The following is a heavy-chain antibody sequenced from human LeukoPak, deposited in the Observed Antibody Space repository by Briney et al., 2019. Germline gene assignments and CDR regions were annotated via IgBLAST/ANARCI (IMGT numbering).Heavy chain of an antibody. CDR1: GYTFTSYA. Sequence: ASVKVSCKASGYTFTSYAMHWVRQAPGQRLEWMGWINAGNGNTKYSQKFQGRVTITRDTSASTAYMELSSLRSEDTAVYYCARAARYYYDSSGYSGTNYYYGMDVWGQGTTVTVSS. J-gene: IGHJ6*02. D-gene: IGHD3-22*01. CDR2: INAGNGNT. V-gene: IGHV1-3*01. CDR3: ARAARYYYDSSGYSGTNYYYGMDV.